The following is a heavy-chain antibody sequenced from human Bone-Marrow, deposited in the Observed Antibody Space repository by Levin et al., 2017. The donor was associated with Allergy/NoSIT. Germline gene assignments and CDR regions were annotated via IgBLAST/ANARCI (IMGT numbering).Heavy chain of an antibody. CDR2: ITPNTGGT. CDR3: ARDRGENWFDP. V-gene: IGHV1-2*06. CDR1: GSTFSGYY. D-gene: IGHD3-10*01. J-gene: IGHJ5*02. Sequence: VASVKVSCKASGSTFSGYYIHWVRQAPGQGLEWMGRITPNTGGTNSAQKFRGRVTMTRDTSISTVYIELRNLRSDDTAVYYCARDRGENWFDPWGQGTLVTVSS.